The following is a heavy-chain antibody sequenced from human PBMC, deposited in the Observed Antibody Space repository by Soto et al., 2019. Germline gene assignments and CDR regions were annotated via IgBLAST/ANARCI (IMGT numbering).Heavy chain of an antibody. Sequence: DVQLVESGGGLVQPGGSLRLSCGASGFPFSNYSMNWVRQAPGKGLEWVSYIRSSSGTKYYADAVKGRFTISRDNAKNSLYLQMNSLRVEDTAVYYCASSHYYAGGGYPVPFDFWGHGTLVTVSS. J-gene: IGHJ4*01. CDR3: ASSHYYAGGGYPVPFDF. D-gene: IGHD3-22*01. V-gene: IGHV3-48*01. CDR1: GFPFSNYS. CDR2: IRSSSGTK.